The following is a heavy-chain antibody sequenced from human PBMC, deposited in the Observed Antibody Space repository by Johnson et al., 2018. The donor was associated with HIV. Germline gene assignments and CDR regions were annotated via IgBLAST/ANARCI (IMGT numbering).Heavy chain of an antibody. Sequence: VQLVESGGGLVKPGGSLRLSCAVSGFIFRDYYMSCIRQAPGKGLEWVAVISFDGNNKYYADSVKGRFTILRDNSKNTLYLQMNSLRAEDTAVYYCANPTGSDAFDIWGQGTMVPVSS. V-gene: IGHV3-30-3*01. CDR1: GFIFRDYY. D-gene: IGHD1-1*01. J-gene: IGHJ3*02. CDR3: ANPTGSDAFDI. CDR2: ISFDGNNK.